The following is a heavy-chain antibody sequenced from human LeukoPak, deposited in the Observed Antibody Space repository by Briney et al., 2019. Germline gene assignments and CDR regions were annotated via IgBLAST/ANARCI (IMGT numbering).Heavy chain of an antibody. Sequence: GGSLRLSCAASGFTFSTYPMHWVRQAPGKGLEWVAVIANDGKDKHYADSVKGRFTISRDNSKNTLYLQMNSLRGEDTAVYHCARDRKYGAAVYDFDYWGQGTLVTVSS. CDR2: IANDGKDK. J-gene: IGHJ4*02. CDR3: ARDRKYGAAVYDFDY. CDR1: GFTFSTYP. D-gene: IGHD4-17*01. V-gene: IGHV3-30*04.